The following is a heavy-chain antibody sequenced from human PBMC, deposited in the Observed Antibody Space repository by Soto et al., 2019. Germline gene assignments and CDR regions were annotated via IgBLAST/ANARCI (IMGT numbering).Heavy chain of an antibody. Sequence: GGSLRLSCAASGFTFSNYGMHWVRHAPGKGLEWVAVISDDGVSKYYADSVQGRFTISRDNSESAVFLQMNSLRPDDTALYFCARAYYFGSGTSYTLYYWGQGTQVTVSS. J-gene: IGHJ4*02. CDR1: GFTFSNYG. CDR3: ARAYYFGSGTSYTLYY. V-gene: IGHV3-30*03. CDR2: ISDDGVSK. D-gene: IGHD3-10*01.